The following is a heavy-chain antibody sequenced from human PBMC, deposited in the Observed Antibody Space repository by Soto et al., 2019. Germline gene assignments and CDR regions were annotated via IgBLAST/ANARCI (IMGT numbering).Heavy chain of an antibody. J-gene: IGHJ4*02. D-gene: IGHD3-10*01. CDR3: AHRLSRTPASGSGSWGPYYFDY. CDR1: GFSLSTSGIG. Sequence: ESGPTLVNPTQTVTLTCTFSGFSLSTSGIGVGWIRQPPGKALEWLALIYWDDDKRYSPSLESRLTITKDTSKNQVVLTVTNMDPVDTATYYCAHRLSRTPASGSGSWGPYYFDYWGQGTLVTVS. V-gene: IGHV2-5*02. CDR2: IYWDDDK.